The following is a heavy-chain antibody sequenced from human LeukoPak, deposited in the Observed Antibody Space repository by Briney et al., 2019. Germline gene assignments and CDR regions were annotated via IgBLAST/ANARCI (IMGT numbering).Heavy chain of an antibody. J-gene: IGHJ4*02. Sequence: SETLSLTCTVSGGSISSYYWSWIRQPPGKGLEWIGEINHSGSTNYNPSLKSRVTISVDTSKNQFSLKLSSVTAADTAVYYCARRAPVRGVIRYFDYWGQGTLVTVSS. V-gene: IGHV4-34*01. CDR1: GGSISSYY. CDR2: INHSGST. D-gene: IGHD3-10*01. CDR3: ARRAPVRGVIRYFDY.